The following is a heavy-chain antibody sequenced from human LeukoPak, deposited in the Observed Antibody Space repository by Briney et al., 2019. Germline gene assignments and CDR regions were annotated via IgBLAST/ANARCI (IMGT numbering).Heavy chain of an antibody. D-gene: IGHD3-10*01. Sequence: LPGGSLSLLCAASGLIFSRYAMRGLREAPGEGLECVSDLSENCGRTYYADSVKGPFTISRDNSKNTLYLQMNSLRADDTAVYYCAKDPDVLLWFVELSSSFDPWGQGTLVTVSS. CDR3: AKDPDVLLWFVELSSSFDP. V-gene: IGHV3-23*01. CDR2: LSENCGRT. J-gene: IGHJ5*02. CDR1: GLIFSRYA.